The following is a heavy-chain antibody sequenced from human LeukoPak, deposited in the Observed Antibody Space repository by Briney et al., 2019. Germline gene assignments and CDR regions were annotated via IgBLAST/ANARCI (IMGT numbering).Heavy chain of an antibody. V-gene: IGHV3-23*01. CDR3: AKASLITMIVVVPVNYFDY. CDR1: GFTFSSYA. D-gene: IGHD3-22*01. Sequence: GGSLRLSCAASGFTFSSYAMSWVRQAPGKGLEWVSAISGSGGSTYYADSVKGRFTISRDSSKNTLYLQMNSLRAEDTAVYYCAKASLITMIVVVPVNYFDYWGQGTLVTVSS. CDR2: ISGSGGST. J-gene: IGHJ4*02.